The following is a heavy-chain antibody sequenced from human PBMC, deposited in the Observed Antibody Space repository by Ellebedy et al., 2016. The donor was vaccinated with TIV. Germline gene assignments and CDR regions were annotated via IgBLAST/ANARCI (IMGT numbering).Heavy chain of an antibody. Sequence: GESLKISCAASGFTFSSYGMHWVRQAPGKGLEWVAVISYDGNNEYYADSVKGRFTISRDNSKNTLYLQMNSLRAEDTAVHYCAKALGGAAAGSPFDYWGQGTLVTVSS. CDR1: GFTFSSYG. D-gene: IGHD6-13*01. V-gene: IGHV3-30*18. CDR3: AKALGGAAAGSPFDY. J-gene: IGHJ4*02. CDR2: ISYDGNNE.